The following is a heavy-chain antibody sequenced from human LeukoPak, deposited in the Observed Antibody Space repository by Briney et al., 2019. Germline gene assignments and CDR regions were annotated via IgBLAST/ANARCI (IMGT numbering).Heavy chain of an antibody. J-gene: IGHJ6*02. CDR3: ARVHPYYYGSGSYLMGNYYSGMDV. Sequence: PGGSLRLSCVASGFTFSSYEMSCVRQAPGKGLEWVSSISDSISTIYYADSVEGRFTISRDTAKNSLYLQMNSLRAEDTALYYCARVHPYYYGSGSYLMGNYYSGMDVWGQGTTVTVSS. CDR1: GFTFSSYE. CDR2: ISDSISTI. D-gene: IGHD3-10*01. V-gene: IGHV3-48*03.